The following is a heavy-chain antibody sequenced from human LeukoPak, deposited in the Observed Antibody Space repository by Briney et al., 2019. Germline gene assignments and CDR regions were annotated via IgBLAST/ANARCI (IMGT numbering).Heavy chain of an antibody. CDR1: GFTFSTYP. J-gene: IGHJ4*02. D-gene: IGHD2/OR15-2a*01. CDR2: ISGSGGST. CDR3: AKDGFLWVFDY. Sequence: GGSLRLSCAASGFTFSTYPMNWVRQAPGKGLEWVSAISGSGGSTYYADSVKGRFTISRDNSENTLYLQMNSLRAEDTAVYYCAKDGFLWVFDYWGQGTLVTVSS. V-gene: IGHV3-23*01.